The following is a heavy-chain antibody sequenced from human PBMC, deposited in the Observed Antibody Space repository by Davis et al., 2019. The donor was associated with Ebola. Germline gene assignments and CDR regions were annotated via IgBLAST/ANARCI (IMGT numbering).Heavy chain of an antibody. J-gene: IGHJ6*02. D-gene: IGHD3-10*01. CDR3: ARDRISYGMDV. V-gene: IGHV4-59*01. CDR1: GGSISSYY. CDR2: IYYSGSS. Sequence: PSETLSLTCTVSGGSISSYYWSWIRQPPGEGLEWIEYIYYSGSSTYNPSLKSRVTISVDTSKNQFSLKLSSVTAADTAVYYCARDRISYGMDVWGQGTTVTVSS.